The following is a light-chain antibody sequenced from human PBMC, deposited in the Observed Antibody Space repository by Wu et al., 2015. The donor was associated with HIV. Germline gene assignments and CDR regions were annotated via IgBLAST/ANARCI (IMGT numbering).Light chain of an antibody. V-gene: IGKV1-27*01. J-gene: IGKJ1*01. CDR1: QGISNF. Sequence: DIQMTQSPSSLSASVGDRVTITCRASQGISNFLAWYQQKPGKPPKVLIYAASTLQSGVPSRFSGSGSGTDFTLTISSPARLGSIGSTLNFNFTFG. CDR2: AAS. CDR3: NFNFT.